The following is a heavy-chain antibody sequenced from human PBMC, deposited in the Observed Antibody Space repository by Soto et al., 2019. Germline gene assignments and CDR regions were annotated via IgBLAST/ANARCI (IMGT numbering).Heavy chain of an antibody. Sequence: PSETLSLTCTVSGGSISSGSYYWGWIRQPPGKGLEWTGSFAYSGSTYYNPSLKSRVTISVDTSKNQFSLKLTSVTATDTAVYYCARIIPVTAGKYFDYWGQGIQVTVSS. CDR2: FAYSGST. J-gene: IGHJ4*02. CDR3: ARIIPVTAGKYFDY. D-gene: IGHD2-2*01. V-gene: IGHV4-39*01. CDR1: GGSISSGSYY.